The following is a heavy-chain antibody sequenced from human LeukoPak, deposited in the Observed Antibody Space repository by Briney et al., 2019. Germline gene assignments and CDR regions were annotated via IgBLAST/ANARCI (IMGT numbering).Heavy chain of an antibody. Sequence: PGGSLRLSCAASGFTFSSYAMSWVRQAPGKGLEWVSTVSGSGSGTYYADSVKGRFTISRDNSKNTLYLQMNSLRAEDTAVYYCENQKWLVPWGYDYWGQGTLVAVSS. CDR3: ENQKWLVPWGYDY. D-gene: IGHD5-12*01. CDR2: VSGSGSGT. CDR1: GFTFSSYA. J-gene: IGHJ4*02. V-gene: IGHV3-23*01.